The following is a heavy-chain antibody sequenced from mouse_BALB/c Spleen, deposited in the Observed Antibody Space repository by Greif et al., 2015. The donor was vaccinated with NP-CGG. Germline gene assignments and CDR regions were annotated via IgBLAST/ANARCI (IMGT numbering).Heavy chain of an antibody. CDR3: ARGQYDYDEAMDY. CDR1: GYAFTNYL. Sequence: VQRVESGAELVRPGTSVKVSCKASGYAFTNYLIEWVKQRPGQGLEWIGVINPGSGGTNYNEKFKGKATLTADKSSSTAYMQLSSLTSDDSAVYFCARGQYDYDEAMDYWGQGTSVTVSP. J-gene: IGHJ4*01. D-gene: IGHD2-4*01. V-gene: IGHV1-54*01. CDR2: INPGSGGT.